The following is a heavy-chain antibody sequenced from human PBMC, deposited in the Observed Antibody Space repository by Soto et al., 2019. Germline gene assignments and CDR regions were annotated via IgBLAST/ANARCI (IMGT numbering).Heavy chain of an antibody. CDR1: GYNFTTYW. CDR3: ATSYPEMVTNGGFHS. CDR2: IYPGDSDT. D-gene: IGHD2-15*01. J-gene: IGHJ4*02. V-gene: IGHV5-51*01. Sequence: XESLKISCKSSGYNFTTYWIGWVRQMPGKGLEWMGIIYPGDSDTRYSPSFQGQVTISADKSINTAYLQWSSLKASDTAIYYCATSYPEMVTNGGFHSWGQGTLVTVSS.